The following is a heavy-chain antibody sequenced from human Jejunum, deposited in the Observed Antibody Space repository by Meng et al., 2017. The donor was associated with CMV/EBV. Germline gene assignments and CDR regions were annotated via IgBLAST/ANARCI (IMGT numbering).Heavy chain of an antibody. D-gene: IGHD2-21*02. CDR1: GYTFMEHG. Sequence: QCLLVQSGPEVQKPGASVKVSCKTSGYTFMEHGISWVRQAPGQGLEWVGWISPYNGNTDSAQKIQGRVTMTTDTSTSTVYLELKNLKSDDTAIYYCARDSSDDYFDYWGQGTLVTASS. J-gene: IGHJ4*02. CDR3: ARDSSDDYFDY. V-gene: IGHV1-18*01. CDR2: ISPYNGNT.